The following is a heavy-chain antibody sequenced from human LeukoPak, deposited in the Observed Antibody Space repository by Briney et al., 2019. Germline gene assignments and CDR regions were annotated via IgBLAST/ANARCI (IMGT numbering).Heavy chain of an antibody. CDR3: ARPYATNYFDSNSY. J-gene: IGHJ4*02. Sequence: GESLKISCKGSGYIFTSYWIGWVRQMPGKGLEWMGIIYSGDSDTRYSPSFQGQVTISANKSISTAYLQWSSLKASDTAIYYCARPYATNYFDSNSYWGQGTLVTVSS. CDR2: IYSGDSDT. CDR1: GYIFTSYW. D-gene: IGHD3-22*01. V-gene: IGHV5-51*01.